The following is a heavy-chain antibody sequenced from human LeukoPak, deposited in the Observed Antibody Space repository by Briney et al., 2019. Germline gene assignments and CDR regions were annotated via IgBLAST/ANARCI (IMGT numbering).Heavy chain of an antibody. Sequence: SETLSLTCTVSGYSISSGYYWGWIRQPPGKGLEWIGSIYHSGRTFYNPSLKSRVTISVDTSKNQFSLKLTSVTAADTAVYYCARDATIAAPLMSWGQGTLVIVSS. V-gene: IGHV4-38-2*02. CDR1: GYSISSGYY. CDR3: ARDATIAAPLMS. J-gene: IGHJ4*02. CDR2: IYHSGRT. D-gene: IGHD6-13*01.